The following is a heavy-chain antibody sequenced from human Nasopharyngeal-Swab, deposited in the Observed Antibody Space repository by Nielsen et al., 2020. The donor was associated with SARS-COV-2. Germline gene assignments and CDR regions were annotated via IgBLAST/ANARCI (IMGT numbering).Heavy chain of an antibody. CDR1: GYTFTSYA. CDR3: ARLTGRAGTTDY. V-gene: IGHV1-3*01. Sequence: ASVKVSCKASGYTFTSYAMHWVRQAPGQRLEWMGWINAGNGNTKYSQKFQGRVTITRDTSASTAYMELSSLRSEDTAVYYCARLTGRAGTTDYWGQGTLATVSS. D-gene: IGHD3-10*01. CDR2: INAGNGNT. J-gene: IGHJ4*02.